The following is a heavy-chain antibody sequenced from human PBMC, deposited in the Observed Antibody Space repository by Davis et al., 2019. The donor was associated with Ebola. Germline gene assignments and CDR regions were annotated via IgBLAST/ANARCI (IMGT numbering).Heavy chain of an antibody. CDR2: ISAYNGNT. CDR1: GYTFSDYY. CDR3: ARGHSSGWYVFDY. V-gene: IGHV1-18*01. Sequence: ASVKVSCKASGYTFSDYYVHWVRQAPGQGLEWMGWISAYNGNTNYAQKLQGRVTMTTDTSTSTAYMELRSLRSDDTAVYYCARGHSSGWYVFDYWGQGTLVTVSS. D-gene: IGHD6-19*01. J-gene: IGHJ4*02.